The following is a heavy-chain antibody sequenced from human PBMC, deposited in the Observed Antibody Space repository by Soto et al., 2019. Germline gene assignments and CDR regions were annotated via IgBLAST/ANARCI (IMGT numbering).Heavy chain of an antibody. V-gene: IGHV4-39*02. CDR1: GGSIRVQSYY. Sequence: SETLSLTCTVSGGSIRVQSYYWTWIRQTPGKGLEWVGSSYYSGTSYFNPALKGRVTISVDTSTNQFSLRLTSVTAADTAVYYCVGEGSSAFWKTFQYWGQGTLVTVSS. CDR3: VGEGSSAFWKTFQY. J-gene: IGHJ1*01. CDR2: SYYSGTS. D-gene: IGHD3-3*01.